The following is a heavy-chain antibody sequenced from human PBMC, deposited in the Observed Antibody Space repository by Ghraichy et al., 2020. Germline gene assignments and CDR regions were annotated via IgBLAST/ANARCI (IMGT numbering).Heavy chain of an antibody. Sequence: SETLSLTCTVSGGSISSSSYYWGWIRQPPGKGLEWIGSIYYSGSTYYNPSLKSRVTISVDTSKNQFSLKLSSVTAADTAVYYCARDEVAARLRWFDPWGQGTLVTVSS. J-gene: IGHJ5*02. CDR1: GGSISSSSYY. D-gene: IGHD6-6*01. CDR2: IYYSGST. CDR3: ARDEVAARLRWFDP. V-gene: IGHV4-39*02.